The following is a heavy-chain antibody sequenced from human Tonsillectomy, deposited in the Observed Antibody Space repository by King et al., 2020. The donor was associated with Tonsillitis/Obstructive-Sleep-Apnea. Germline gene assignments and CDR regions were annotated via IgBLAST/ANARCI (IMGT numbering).Heavy chain of an antibody. CDR1: GFTFDEFP. D-gene: IGHD5/OR15-5a*01. CDR3: AKGPRASTSTEFFLH. CDR2: ISWDGVST. V-gene: IGHV3-43*01. J-gene: IGHJ1*01. Sequence: VQLVESGGVVVQPGGSLRLSCAASGFTFDEFPMHWVRQPPGKGLEWVSFISWDGVSTYYADSVWGRFTISRDNSKNSLYLQMNSLRTEDTAFYYCAKGPRASTSTEFFLHWGQGTLVTVSS.